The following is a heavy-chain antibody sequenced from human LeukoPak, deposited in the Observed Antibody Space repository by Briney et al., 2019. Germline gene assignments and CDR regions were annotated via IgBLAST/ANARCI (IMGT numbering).Heavy chain of an antibody. CDR3: AKDMTTVVKGYFDY. Sequence: GGSLRLSCAASGFTFDDYAMHWVRQAPGKGLEWVSGISWNSGSIGYADSVKGRFTISRDNAKNSLYLQMNGLRAEDTALYYCAKDMTTVVKGYFDYWGQGTLVTVSS. V-gene: IGHV3-9*01. J-gene: IGHJ4*02. CDR2: ISWNSGSI. CDR1: GFTFDDYA. D-gene: IGHD4-23*01.